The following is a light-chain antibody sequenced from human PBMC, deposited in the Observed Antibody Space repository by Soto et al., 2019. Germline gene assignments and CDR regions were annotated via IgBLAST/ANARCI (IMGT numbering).Light chain of an antibody. J-gene: IGLJ1*01. V-gene: IGLV2-23*01. CDR1: SSDVGSYNL. CDR2: EGS. CDR3: CSYAGSNYV. Sequence: QSVLTQPASVSGSPGQSITISCTGTSSDVGSYNLVSWYQQHPGRAPKLMIYEGSKRPSGVSNRFSGSKSGNTASLTISGLQAEDKADYYCCSYAGSNYVFGTGTKVPVL.